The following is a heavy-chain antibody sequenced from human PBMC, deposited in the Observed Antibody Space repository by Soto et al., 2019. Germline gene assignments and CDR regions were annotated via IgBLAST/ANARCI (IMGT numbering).Heavy chain of an antibody. V-gene: IGHV3-30-3*01. Sequence: PGGARRLSCAASGFTFSGYAMHWVRQAPGKGLEWVXLXSXXXSXKXXXDXXXXRFTISRDSCKNTMYLQMNSLRAEDTAVFYCARGSGGYSYYGVDVWGQGTTVTVSS. D-gene: IGHD3-16*01. J-gene: IGHJ6*02. CDR2: XSXXXSXK. CDR3: ARGSGGYSYYGVDV. CDR1: GFTFSGYA.